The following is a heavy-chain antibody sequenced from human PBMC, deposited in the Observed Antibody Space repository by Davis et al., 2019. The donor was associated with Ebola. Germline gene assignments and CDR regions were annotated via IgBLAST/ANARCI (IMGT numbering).Heavy chain of an antibody. CDR1: GGSFSGYY. CDR3: ARDGLWFGELLYEGYGMDV. CDR2: IKQDGSEK. V-gene: IGHV3-7*03. D-gene: IGHD3-10*01. J-gene: IGHJ6*02. Sequence: ETLSLTCAVYGGSFSGYYWSWIRQPPGKGLEWVANIKQDGSEKYYVDSVKGRFTISRDNAKNSLYLQMNSLRAEDTAVYYCARDGLWFGELLYEGYGMDVWGQGTTVTVSS.